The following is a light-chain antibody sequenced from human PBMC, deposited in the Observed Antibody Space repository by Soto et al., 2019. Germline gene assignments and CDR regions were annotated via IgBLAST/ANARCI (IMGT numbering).Light chain of an antibody. V-gene: IGLV3-21*02. CDR1: NTGSNS. J-gene: IGLJ3*02. Sequence: SSELTQPPSVSVAPGQTARITCGGNNTGSNSEHWYQQKPGQATVLVVFDDSELPSGIPERFSGSNSGHTATLTISRVEAGYEADYYCQWSDRSSGHPSVVFGGGTKLTVL. CDR3: QWSDRSSGHPSVV. CDR2: DDS.